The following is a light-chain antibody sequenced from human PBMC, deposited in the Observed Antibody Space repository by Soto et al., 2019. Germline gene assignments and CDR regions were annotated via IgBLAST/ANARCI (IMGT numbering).Light chain of an antibody. V-gene: IGLV1-40*01. J-gene: IGLJ3*02. Sequence: QAVVTQPPSVSGAPGQRVTISCTGSGSNIGAGYDVHWYQLLPGRVPRLLIHTNFDRPSGVPDRFSGSRSGTSASLAITGLQTEDEGDYYCQSYDSGSRVFGGGTKLTVL. CDR2: TNF. CDR3: QSYDSGSRV. CDR1: GSNIGAGYD.